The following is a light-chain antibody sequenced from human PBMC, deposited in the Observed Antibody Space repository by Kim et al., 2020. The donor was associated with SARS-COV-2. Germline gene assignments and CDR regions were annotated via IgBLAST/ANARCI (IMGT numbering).Light chain of an antibody. CDR3: QQSFTVPRT. Sequence: VSVGDRVTISCRASQTITTHLNWYQQKPGKAPQLLITFASTLQRGVPSRFSGSGSGTDFTLAITSLQPEDSATYYCQQSFTVPRTFGQGTKVDIK. CDR2: FAS. CDR1: QTITTH. J-gene: IGKJ1*01. V-gene: IGKV1-39*01.